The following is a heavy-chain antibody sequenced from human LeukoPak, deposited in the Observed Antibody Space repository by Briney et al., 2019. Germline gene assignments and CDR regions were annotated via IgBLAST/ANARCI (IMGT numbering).Heavy chain of an antibody. J-gene: IGHJ6*02. CDR1: GESFSGHS. D-gene: IGHD6-13*01. V-gene: IGHV4-34*01. Sequence: SETLSLTCAVYGESFSGHSCSWIRQPPGKGLEWIGEINHSGTSNVNPSLKSRVTMSVDTSRNQFSLRLTSVTAADTAENYCARPSQFQLVHSATDYYYYGLDVWGQGTTVTVSS. CDR2: INHSGTS. CDR3: ARPSQFQLVHSATDYYYYGLDV.